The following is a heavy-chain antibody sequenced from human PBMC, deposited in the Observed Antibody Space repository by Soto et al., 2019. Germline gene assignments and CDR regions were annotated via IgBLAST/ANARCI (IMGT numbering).Heavy chain of an antibody. J-gene: IGHJ3*02. D-gene: IGHD4-17*01. CDR2: INHSGST. V-gene: IGHV4-34*01. CDR3: ASQHILRGALDI. Sequence: SETLSLTCAVYVGSFSCYYWSWIRQPPGKWLEWIGEINHSGSTNXXPSLKSRVXISVDTSKNQFXLKLSXFTSADTALYYCASQHILRGALDIWAQGTMVTVSS. CDR1: VGSFSCYY.